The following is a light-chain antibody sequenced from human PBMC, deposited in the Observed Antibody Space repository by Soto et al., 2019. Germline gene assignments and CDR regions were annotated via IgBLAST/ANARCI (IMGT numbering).Light chain of an antibody. Sequence: EIVLTQSPGTLSLSPGERATLSCRTSQSVGSDYLAWYQQKPGQAPRLLMYGASSRATGIPDRFSGSGSGTDFTLTISRLEPEDFALYYCQQYGSSPTTFGGGTKVEIK. CDR3: QQYGSSPTT. CDR2: GAS. J-gene: IGKJ4*01. CDR1: QSVGSDY. V-gene: IGKV3-20*01.